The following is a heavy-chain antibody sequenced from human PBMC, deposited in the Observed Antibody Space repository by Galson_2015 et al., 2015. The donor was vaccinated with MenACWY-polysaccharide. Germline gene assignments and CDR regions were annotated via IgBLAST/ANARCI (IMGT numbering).Heavy chain of an antibody. J-gene: IGHJ3*02. Sequence: SLRLSCAASGFTVSDNYMSWVRQAPGRGLEWVSIIYVGGSRHYADSVKGRFTISEDNSENTLYFQMNSFRAEDTAVYYCARGASQVGCLASWSFDIWGPVAMVIVSS. CDR2: IYVGGSR. V-gene: IGHV3-53*01. D-gene: IGHD1-26*01. CDR3: ARGASQVGCLASWSFDI. CDR1: GFTVSDNY.